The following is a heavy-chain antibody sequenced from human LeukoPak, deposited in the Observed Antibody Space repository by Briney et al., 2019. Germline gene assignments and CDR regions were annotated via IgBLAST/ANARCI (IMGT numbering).Heavy chain of an antibody. CDR2: IKQDGSEE. D-gene: IGHD3-22*01. Sequence: GGSLRLSCAASGFTFSSYWMSWVRQAPGKGLEWVANIKQDGSEEYYVDSVKGRFTISRDNAKNSLYLQMNSLRAEDTAVYYCARVITMIVVVITAPGYFDYWGQGTLVTVSS. J-gene: IGHJ4*02. V-gene: IGHV3-7*01. CDR3: ARVITMIVVVITAPGYFDY. CDR1: GFTFSSYW.